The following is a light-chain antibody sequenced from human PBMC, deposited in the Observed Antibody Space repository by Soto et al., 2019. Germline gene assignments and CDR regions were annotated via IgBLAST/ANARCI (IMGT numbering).Light chain of an antibody. Sequence: DVVMTQSPLSLPVTLGQPASISCRSSQSLIHSDGNTYLNWFQQRPGQSPRRLIYKVSDRDSGVPDRFRGSGSGTDFTLKISRVEAEDVGLYYCMQGTHWPWTFGQGTEVEIK. V-gene: IGKV2-30*02. CDR2: KVS. CDR3: MQGTHWPWT. CDR1: QSLIHSDGNTY. J-gene: IGKJ1*01.